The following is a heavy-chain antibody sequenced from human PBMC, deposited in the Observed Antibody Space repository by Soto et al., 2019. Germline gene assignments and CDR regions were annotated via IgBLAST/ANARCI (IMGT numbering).Heavy chain of an antibody. CDR3: AREALSIDDYGVPNWFDP. CDR2: IIAGNGNT. D-gene: IGHD4-17*01. CDR1: GYTFTSYA. V-gene: IGHV1-3*01. J-gene: IGHJ5*02. Sequence: QVQLVQSGAEVKKPGASVKVSCKASGYTFTSYAMHWVRQAPGQRLEWMGWIIAGNGNTKYSQKFQGRVPITRDTSASTAYMELSSRRSEDTAVYSCAREALSIDDYGVPNWFDPGGKGTLVTFCS.